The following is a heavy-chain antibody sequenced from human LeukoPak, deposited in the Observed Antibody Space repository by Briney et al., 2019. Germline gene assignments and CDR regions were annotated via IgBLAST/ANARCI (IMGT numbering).Heavy chain of an antibody. CDR2: ISWNSGSI. CDR1: GFTFDDYA. D-gene: IGHD3-3*01. Sequence: GGSLRLSCAASGFTFDDYAMHWVRQAPGKGLECVSGISWNSGSIDYAESVKGRFTISRDNAKNSLYLQMNSLRAEDTALYYCAKDRDYDFWSGHNWFDPWGQGTLVTVSS. CDR3: AKDRDYDFWSGHNWFDP. V-gene: IGHV3-9*01. J-gene: IGHJ5*02.